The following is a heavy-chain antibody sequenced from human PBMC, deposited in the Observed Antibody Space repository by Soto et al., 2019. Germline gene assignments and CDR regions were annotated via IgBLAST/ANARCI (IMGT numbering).Heavy chain of an antibody. J-gene: IGHJ4*02. CDR2: VDQSGST. CDR1: GGSFSGYY. V-gene: IGHV4-34*01. CDR3: ARDRQRGYCTGGSCYSDFDY. D-gene: IGHD2-15*01. Sequence: QVQLQQWGAGLLKPSETLSLTCAIYGGSFSGYYWSWIRQPPGMGLAWIGEVDQSGSTNYNPSLKSRVTISGDTSKNQFSLKLNSVTAADTAVYYCARDRQRGYCTGGSCYSDFDYWGQGARVIVSS.